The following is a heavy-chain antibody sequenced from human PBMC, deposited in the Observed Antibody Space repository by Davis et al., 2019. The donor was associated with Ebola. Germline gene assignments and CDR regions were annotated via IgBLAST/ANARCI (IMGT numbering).Heavy chain of an antibody. CDR1: GGSFSSYY. J-gene: IGHJ5*02. CDR3: ARGKYSSGWYRRYNWFDP. CDR2: INHSGST. V-gene: IGHV4-34*01. Sequence: SETLSLTCAVYGGSFSSYYWSWIRQPPGKGLEWIGEINHSGSTNYNPSLKSRVTISVDTSKNQFSLKLSSVTAADTAVYYCARGKYSSGWYRRYNWFDPWGQGTLVTVSS. D-gene: IGHD6-19*01.